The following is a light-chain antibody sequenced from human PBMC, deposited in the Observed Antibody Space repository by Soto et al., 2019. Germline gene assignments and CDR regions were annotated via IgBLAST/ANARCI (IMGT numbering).Light chain of an antibody. V-gene: IGKV3-15*01. CDR3: QLYKQCPVA. CDR2: GAS. J-gene: IGKJ4*01. CDR1: HSVGSN. Sequence: VMTQSPTTLSVSPGETATLSCRASHSVGSNLAWYRQNPGQAPRLLIYGASTRATGVPARFSGSGSATQFTLTISNPQSEDFGFYYCQLYKQCPVAFGGGTKVEIK.